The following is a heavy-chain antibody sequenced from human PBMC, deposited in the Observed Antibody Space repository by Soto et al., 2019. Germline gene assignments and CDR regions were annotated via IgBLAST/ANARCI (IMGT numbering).Heavy chain of an antibody. CDR1: GGTLSSYA. CDR2: IIPIFGTA. Sequence: GASVKVSCKASGGTLSSYAISWVRQAPGQGLEWMGGIIPIFGTANYAQKFQGRVTITADESTSTAYMELSSLRSEDTAVYYCARSLWFGDPFDYSGQGTLVTVSS. CDR3: ARSLWFGDPFDY. D-gene: IGHD3-10*01. V-gene: IGHV1-69*13. J-gene: IGHJ4*02.